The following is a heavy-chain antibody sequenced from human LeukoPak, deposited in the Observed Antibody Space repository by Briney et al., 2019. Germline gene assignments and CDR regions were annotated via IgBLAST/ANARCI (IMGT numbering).Heavy chain of an antibody. Sequence: SETLSLTCTVSGGSISSSGYYWGWIRQPPGKGLEWIASIYYSGSTYYNPSLKSRVTISVDTSKNQFSLKLSSVTAADTAVYYCASPSKYYDFWGGYSYYYYYMDVWGKGTTVTVSS. D-gene: IGHD3-3*01. J-gene: IGHJ6*03. V-gene: IGHV4-39*01. CDR1: GGSISSSGYY. CDR2: IYYSGST. CDR3: ASPSKYYDFWGGYSYYYYYMDV.